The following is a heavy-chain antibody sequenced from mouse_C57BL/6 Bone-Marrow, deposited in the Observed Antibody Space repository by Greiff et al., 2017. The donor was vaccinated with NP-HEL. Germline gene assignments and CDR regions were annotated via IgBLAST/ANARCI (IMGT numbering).Heavy chain of an antibody. Sequence: QVQLKQPGAELLLPGASVKLSCKASGYTFTSYWMHWVKQRPGQGLEWIGEIDPSDSYTNYNQKFKGKSTLTVDKSSSTAYMQLSSLTSEDSAVYYYASRTTVVARWYLDVWGTGTTVTVSS. CDR3: ASRTTVVARWYLDV. D-gene: IGHD1-1*01. J-gene: IGHJ1*03. V-gene: IGHV1-69*01. CDR2: IDPSDSYT. CDR1: GYTFTSYW.